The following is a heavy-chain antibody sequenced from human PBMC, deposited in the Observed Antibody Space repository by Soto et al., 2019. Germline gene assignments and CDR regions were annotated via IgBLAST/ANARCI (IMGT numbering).Heavy chain of an antibody. V-gene: IGHV3-30*04. D-gene: IGHD2-21*02. J-gene: IGHJ4*02. Sequence: GGSLRLSCAASGLNFSSYAMHWVRQAPGKGLEWVAVISYDGSNKYYADSVKGRFTISRDNSKNTLYLQMNSLRAEDTAVYYCARGGSHIVVVTAMYYFDYWGQGTLGTVSS. CDR2: ISYDGSNK. CDR1: GLNFSSYA. CDR3: ARGGSHIVVVTAMYYFDY.